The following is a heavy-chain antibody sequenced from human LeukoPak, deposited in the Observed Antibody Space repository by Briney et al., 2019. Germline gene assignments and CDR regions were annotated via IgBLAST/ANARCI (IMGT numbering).Heavy chain of an antibody. CDR1: GGSISSGTYY. D-gene: IGHD3-10*01. CDR3: ARDWFAMSASSVAFDI. V-gene: IGHV4-61*02. Sequence: PSETLSLTCTVSGGSISSGTYYWSWIRQPAGKGLEWIGRIYTSGSTNYNPSLKSRVTMSLDTSKNQFSLKLRSVTAADTAVYYCARDWFAMSASSVAFDIWGQGTTVTVSS. CDR2: IYTSGST. J-gene: IGHJ3*02.